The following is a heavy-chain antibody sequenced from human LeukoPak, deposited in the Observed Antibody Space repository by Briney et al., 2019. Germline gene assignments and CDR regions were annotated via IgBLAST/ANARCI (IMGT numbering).Heavy chain of an antibody. D-gene: IGHD3-22*01. J-gene: IGHJ4*02. CDR2: ISGSGGST. Sequence: GGSLRLSCAASGFTFSSYAMTWVRQAPGKGLEWVSAISGSGGSTYYADSVRGRFTISRDNSKNTLYLQMNSLRAEDTAIYYCAKDHRYYDSSGYYGLDYWGQGTLVTVSS. CDR3: AKDHRYYDSSGYYGLDY. CDR1: GFTFSSYA. V-gene: IGHV3-23*01.